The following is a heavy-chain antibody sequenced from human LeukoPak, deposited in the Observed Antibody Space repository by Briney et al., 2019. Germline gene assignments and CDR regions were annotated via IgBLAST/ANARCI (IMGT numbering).Heavy chain of an antibody. Sequence: PGGSLRLSCAASGFTFSSYSMNWVRQAPGKGLEWVSSISSSSSYIYYADSVKGRFTISRDNAKNSLYLQMNSLRAEDTAVYYCARVDSSSWYQVYYYYFYYMDVWGKGTTVTVSS. CDR2: ISSSSSYI. V-gene: IGHV3-21*01. J-gene: IGHJ6*03. CDR3: ARVDSSSWYQVYYYYFYYMDV. CDR1: GFTFSSYS. D-gene: IGHD6-13*01.